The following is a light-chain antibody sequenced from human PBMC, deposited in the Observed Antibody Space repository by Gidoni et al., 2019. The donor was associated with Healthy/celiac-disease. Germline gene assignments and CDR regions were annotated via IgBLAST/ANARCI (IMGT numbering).Light chain of an antibody. Sequence: DIQITQSPSSLSASVGDRVTITCRASQSISSYLNWYQQKPGEAPKLLIYAASSLQSGVPSRFSGSGSGTDFTLTISSLQPEDFATYYCQQSYSTPLTFXGXTKVEIK. CDR1: QSISSY. V-gene: IGKV1-39*01. CDR3: QQSYSTPLT. J-gene: IGKJ4*01. CDR2: AAS.